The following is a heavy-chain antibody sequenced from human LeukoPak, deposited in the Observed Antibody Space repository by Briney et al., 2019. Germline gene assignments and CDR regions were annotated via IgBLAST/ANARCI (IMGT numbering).Heavy chain of an antibody. D-gene: IGHD4-23*01. J-gene: IGHJ5*02. Sequence: GGSLRLSCAASGFTFSDAWMSWVRQAPGKGLEWVSAISGSGGSTYYADSVKGRFTISRDNSKNTLYLQMNSLRAEDTAVYYCAKIYRGSRPNWFDPWGQGTLVTVSS. CDR1: GFTFSDAW. CDR3: AKIYRGSRPNWFDP. CDR2: ISGSGGST. V-gene: IGHV3-23*01.